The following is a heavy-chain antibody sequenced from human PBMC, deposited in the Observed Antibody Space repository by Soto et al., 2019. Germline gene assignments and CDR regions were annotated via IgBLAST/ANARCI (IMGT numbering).Heavy chain of an antibody. V-gene: IGHV4-59*01. CDR2: IYYSGST. D-gene: IGHD3-10*01. CDR3: ASRRYYYGSGSYYNEHDAFDI. J-gene: IGHJ3*02. CDR1: GGSISSYY. Sequence: SETLSLTCTVSGGSISSYYWSWIRQPPGKGLEWIGYIYYSGSTNYNPSLKSRVTISVDTSKNQFSLKLSSVTAADTAVYYCASRRYYYGSGSYYNEHDAFDIWGQGTMVTVSS.